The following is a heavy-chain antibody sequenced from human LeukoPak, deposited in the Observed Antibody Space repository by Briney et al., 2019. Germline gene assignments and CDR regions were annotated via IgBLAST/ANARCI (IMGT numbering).Heavy chain of an antibody. Sequence: SETLSLTCTVSGGSISSYYWSWIRQPPGKGLEWIGYIYTSGSTNYNPSLKSRVTISVDTSKNQFSLKLSSVTAADTAVYYCARRRYSSSSSYYYHYMDVWGKGTTVTVSS. CDR3: ARRRYSSSSSYYYHYMDV. J-gene: IGHJ6*03. CDR2: IYTSGST. V-gene: IGHV4-4*09. D-gene: IGHD6-6*01. CDR1: GGSISSYY.